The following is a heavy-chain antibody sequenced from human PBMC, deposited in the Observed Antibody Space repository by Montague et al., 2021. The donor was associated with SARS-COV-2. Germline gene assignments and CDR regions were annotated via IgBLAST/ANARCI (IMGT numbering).Heavy chain of an antibody. J-gene: IGHJ4*02. V-gene: IGHV4-34*01. CDR2: IKQSGST. Sequence: SETLSLTCGVYGGSFGDDHWSWIRQPPGKGLEWIGDIKQSGSTSYNPPXXSRVAISVDTSKNQFSLKLTSVTAADTAVYFCARGHLSVSMIVVVFTSASYYFDYWGQGAQVTVSS. CDR3: ARGHLSVSMIVVVFTSASYYFDY. CDR1: GGSFGDDH. D-gene: IGHD3-22*01.